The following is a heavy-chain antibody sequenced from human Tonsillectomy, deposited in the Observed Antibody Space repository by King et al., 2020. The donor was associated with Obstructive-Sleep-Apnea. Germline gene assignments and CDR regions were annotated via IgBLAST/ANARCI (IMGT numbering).Heavy chain of an antibody. V-gene: IGHV3-30*02. CDR1: GFTFSSYG. J-gene: IGHJ4*02. D-gene: IGHD1-26*01. CDR2: IRYDGSNK. Sequence: VQLVESGGGVVQPGRSLRLSCAASGFTFSSYGMHWVRQAPGKGLEWVAFIRYDGSNKYYADSVKGRFTISRDNSKNTLYLQMNSLRAEDTAVYYCAKGRRGVGFYYFDYWGQGTLVTVSS. CDR3: AKGRRGVGFYYFDY.